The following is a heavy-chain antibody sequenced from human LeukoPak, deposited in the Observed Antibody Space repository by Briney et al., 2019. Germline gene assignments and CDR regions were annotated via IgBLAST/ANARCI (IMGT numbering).Heavy chain of an antibody. CDR1: GFTVSSNY. J-gene: IGHJ4*02. D-gene: IGHD5-24*01. Sequence: PGGSLRLSCAASGFTVSSNYMSWVRQAPGKGLEWVSVIYSGGSTYYADSVKGRFTISRDNSKNTLYVQMNSLRAEDTAAYYCAKGRRDAYNYYFDYWGQGTLVTVSS. CDR2: IYSGGST. CDR3: AKGRRDAYNYYFDY. V-gene: IGHV3-53*01.